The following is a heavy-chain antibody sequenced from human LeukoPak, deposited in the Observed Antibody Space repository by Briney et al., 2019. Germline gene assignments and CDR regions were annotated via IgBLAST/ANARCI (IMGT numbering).Heavy chain of an antibody. D-gene: IGHD6-19*01. Sequence: PGGSLRLSCSASGFTFSSYAMHWVRQAPGKGLEYVSAISSNGGSTYYADSVKGRFTISRDNAKNSLDLQMNSLRAEDTAVYYCARAVQFWFDPWGQGTLVTVSS. V-gene: IGHV3-64*04. J-gene: IGHJ5*02. CDR1: GFTFSSYA. CDR3: ARAVQFWFDP. CDR2: ISSNGGST.